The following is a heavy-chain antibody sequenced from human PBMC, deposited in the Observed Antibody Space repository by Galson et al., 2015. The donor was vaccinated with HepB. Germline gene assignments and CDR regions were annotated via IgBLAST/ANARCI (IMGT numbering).Heavy chain of an antibody. CDR1: AASFTSNC. CDR2: INPSDGGT. J-gene: IGHJ4*02. CDR3: VRDGTTYLTGTPVTGLGY. V-gene: IGHV1-46*03. Sequence: SVKVSCKASAASFTSNCIHWVRQAPGQGLEWMGMINPSDGGTVYAQKFQARLSVTRDTSTSTVYMELSSLTSEDTALYYCVRDGTTYLTGTPVTGLGYWGQGALVTVSS. D-gene: IGHD1-1*01.